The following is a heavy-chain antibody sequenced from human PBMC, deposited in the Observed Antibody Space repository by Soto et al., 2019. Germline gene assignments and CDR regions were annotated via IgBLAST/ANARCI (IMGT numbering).Heavy chain of an antibody. CDR3: ARAGVTGDSTWAFDI. J-gene: IGHJ3*02. D-gene: IGHD7-27*01. CDR1: GYTFTGYY. Sequence: ASVKVSCKASGYTFTGYYMHWVRQAPGQGLEWMGWINPNSGGTNYAQKFQGWVTMTRDTSISTAYMELSRLRSDDTAVYYCARAGVTGDSTWAFDIWGQGTMVTVSS. CDR2: INPNSGGT. V-gene: IGHV1-2*04.